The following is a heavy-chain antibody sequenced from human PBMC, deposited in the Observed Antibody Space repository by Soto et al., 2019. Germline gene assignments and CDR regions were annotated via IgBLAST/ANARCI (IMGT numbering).Heavy chain of an antibody. CDR1: GYTFTGYY. CDR2: INPNSGGT. J-gene: IGHJ3*02. CDR3: ARDYGDAFDI. D-gene: IGHD4-17*01. V-gene: IGHV1-2*02. Sequence: SVKVSCKASGYTFTGYYMHWVRQAPGQGLEWMGWINPNSGGTNYAQEFRGRVTLTRDTSVSTAYMELSRLRSDDTALYYCARDYGDAFDIWGQGTMVTVSS.